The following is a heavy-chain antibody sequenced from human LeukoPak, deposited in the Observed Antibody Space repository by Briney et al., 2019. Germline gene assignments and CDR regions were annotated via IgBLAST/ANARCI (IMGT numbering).Heavy chain of an antibody. CDR3: ARVSRLLWFGEPWAYFDY. CDR2: IYYSGST. D-gene: IGHD3-10*01. Sequence: SWVRQPPGKGLEWIGYIYYSGSTYYNPSLKSRVTISVDTSKNQFSLKLSSVTAADTAVYYCARVSRLLWFGEPWAYFDYWGQGTLVTVSS. V-gene: IGHV4-30-4*08. J-gene: IGHJ4*02.